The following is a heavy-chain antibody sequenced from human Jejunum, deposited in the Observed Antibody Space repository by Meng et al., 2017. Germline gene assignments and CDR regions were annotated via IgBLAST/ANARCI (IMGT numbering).Heavy chain of an antibody. CDR2: IYPGDSDT. J-gene: IGHJ4*02. V-gene: IGHV5-51*01. CDR1: GYTFSNYW. CDR3: ATSPHMTWYSTNPFHFDY. D-gene: IGHD6-13*01. Sequence: GESLKISCKVSGYTFSNYWIGWVRQMPGKGLEWMGIIYPGDSDTRYSPSFQGQVTISADTSISTAYLQWSSLKASDTAIYYCATSPHMTWYSTNPFHFDYWGQGTLVTSPQ.